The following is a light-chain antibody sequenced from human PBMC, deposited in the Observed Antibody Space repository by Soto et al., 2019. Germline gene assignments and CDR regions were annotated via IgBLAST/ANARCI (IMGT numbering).Light chain of an antibody. J-gene: IGLJ2*01. V-gene: IGLV3-1*01. CDR3: QAWDSTSQVV. CDR2: QDD. Sequence: SYELTQPPSLSVSPGQTASITCSGDQLGDKYVCWYQQKSGQSPVLVLYQDDKRPSGIPERFSGSNSGTTATLTISVTQATDEADYYCQAWDSTSQVVFGGGTQLTVL. CDR1: QLGDKY.